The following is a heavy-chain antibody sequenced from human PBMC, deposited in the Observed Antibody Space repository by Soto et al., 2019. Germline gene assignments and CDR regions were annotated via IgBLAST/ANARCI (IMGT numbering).Heavy chain of an antibody. Sequence: QITLKESGLTLVKPTQTLTLTCAFSGFSLSTSRVGVGWIRQPPGKALESLALIYWDDDKRYSPSLQSRLTITKDTSKHQVVLTLTNMDPVDTATYSCAHTSYAYGDYALGFDYWGQGTLVTVSS. J-gene: IGHJ4*02. CDR3: AHTSYAYGDYALGFDY. CDR2: IYWDDDK. CDR1: GFSLSTSRVG. V-gene: IGHV2-5*02. D-gene: IGHD4-17*01.